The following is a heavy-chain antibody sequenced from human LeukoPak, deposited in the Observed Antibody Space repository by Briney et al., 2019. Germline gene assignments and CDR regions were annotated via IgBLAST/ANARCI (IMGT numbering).Heavy chain of an antibody. CDR3: ASYFAGSGSLF. J-gene: IGHJ4*02. Sequence: ASVKVSCKASGGTFSSYAISWVRQAPGQGLGWMGGIIPIFGTANYAQKFQGRVTITTDESTSTAYMELSSLRSEDTAVYYCASYFAGSGSLFWGQGTLVTVSS. V-gene: IGHV1-69*05. CDR2: IIPIFGTA. CDR1: GGTFSSYA. D-gene: IGHD3-10*01.